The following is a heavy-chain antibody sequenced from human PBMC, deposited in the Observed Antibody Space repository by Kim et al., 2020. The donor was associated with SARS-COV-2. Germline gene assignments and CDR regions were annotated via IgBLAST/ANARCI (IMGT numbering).Heavy chain of an antibody. CDR1: GLTFGSYA. CDR2: VSTDGQDT. V-gene: IGHV3-23*05. CDR3: AKEQRSGSWYFGL. J-gene: IGHJ2*01. D-gene: IGHD1-26*01. Sequence: GGSLRLSCAASGLTFGSYAMTWVRQAPGKGLEWVATVSTDGQDTFYADSVKGRFTVSRDNSKNTLYLQMSSLRAEDAAMYYCAKEQRSGSWYFGLWCRG.